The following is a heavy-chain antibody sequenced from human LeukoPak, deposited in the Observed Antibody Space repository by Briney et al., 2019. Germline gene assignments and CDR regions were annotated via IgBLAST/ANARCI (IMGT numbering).Heavy chain of an antibody. Sequence: SVKVSCKASGGTFSSYAISWVRQAPGQGLEWMGGIIPIFGTANYAQKFQGRVTITADESTSTAYMELSSLRSEDTAVYYCARAPRSGDYGDYWGQGTLVTVSS. J-gene: IGHJ4*02. D-gene: IGHD4-17*01. CDR2: IIPIFGTA. CDR3: ARAPRSGDYGDY. CDR1: GGTFSSYA. V-gene: IGHV1-69*01.